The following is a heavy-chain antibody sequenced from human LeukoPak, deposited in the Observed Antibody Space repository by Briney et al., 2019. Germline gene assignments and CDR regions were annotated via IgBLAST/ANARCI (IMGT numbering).Heavy chain of an antibody. Sequence: PGGSLRLSCAASGFTISSYWMSWVRQAPGKGLEWVANIKEDGSEKYYVDSVKGRFTSSRDNAKNSLYLQMNSLRVEDTAVYYCARLLWYGELWGQGTLVTVSS. V-gene: IGHV3-7*01. CDR3: ARLLWYGEL. CDR2: IKEDGSEK. J-gene: IGHJ4*02. CDR1: GFTISSYW. D-gene: IGHD3-10*01.